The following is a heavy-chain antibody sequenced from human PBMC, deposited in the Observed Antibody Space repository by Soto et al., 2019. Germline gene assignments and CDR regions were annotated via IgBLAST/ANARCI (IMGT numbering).Heavy chain of an antibody. CDR1: GYNFITYP. D-gene: IGHD6-19*01. Sequence: ASVKVSCKASGYNFITYPLHWVRQAPGQRPEWMGWINAGDDKTQYSQKFQGRVTITRDTSASTAYMELSSLRSEDTAVYYCASKQWLEPYYYYYYGMDVWGQGTTVTVSS. CDR2: INAGDDKT. J-gene: IGHJ6*02. V-gene: IGHV1-3*01. CDR3: ASKQWLEPYYYYYYGMDV.